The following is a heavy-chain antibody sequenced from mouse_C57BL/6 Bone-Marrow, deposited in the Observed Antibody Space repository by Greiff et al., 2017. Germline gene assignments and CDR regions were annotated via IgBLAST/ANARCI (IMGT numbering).Heavy chain of an antibody. CDR3: TTPFYDGYSHWYFDV. J-gene: IGHJ1*03. V-gene: IGHV14-1*01. D-gene: IGHD2-3*01. Sequence: EVKLVESGAELVRPGASVKLSCTASGFNIKDYYMHWVKQRPEQGLEWIGRIDPEDGDTEYAPKCQGKATMTADTSSNTAYLQLSSLTSEDTAVYYCTTPFYDGYSHWYFDVWGTGTTVTVSA. CDR1: GFNIKDYY. CDR2: IDPEDGDT.